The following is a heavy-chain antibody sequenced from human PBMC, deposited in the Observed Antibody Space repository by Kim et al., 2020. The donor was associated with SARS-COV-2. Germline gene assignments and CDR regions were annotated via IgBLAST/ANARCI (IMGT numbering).Heavy chain of an antibody. CDR3: AREYYDILTGYPTGAFV. CDR2: IYHSGST. CDR1: GYSISSGYY. Sequence: SETLSLTCTVSGYSISSGYYWGWIRQPPGKGLEWIGSIYHSGSTYYNPSFKSRVTISVDTSKNQFSLKLSSVTAADTAVYYCAREYYDILTGYPTGAFV. D-gene: IGHD3-9*01. J-gene: IGHJ3*02. V-gene: IGHV4-38-2*02.